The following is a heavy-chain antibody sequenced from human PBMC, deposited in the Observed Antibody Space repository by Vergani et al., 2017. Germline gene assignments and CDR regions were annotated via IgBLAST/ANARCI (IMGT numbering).Heavy chain of an antibody. CDR1: GGSISSYY. Sequence: QVQLQESGPGLVKPSETLSLTCTVSGGSISSYYWSWIRQPPGKGLEWIGYIYYSGSTNYNPSLKRRVTISVDTSKNQFSLKLSSVTAADTAVYYCARHYSSSSPFDYWGQGTLVTVSS. CDR2: IYYSGST. D-gene: IGHD6-6*01. J-gene: IGHJ4*02. V-gene: IGHV4-59*08. CDR3: ARHYSSSSPFDY.